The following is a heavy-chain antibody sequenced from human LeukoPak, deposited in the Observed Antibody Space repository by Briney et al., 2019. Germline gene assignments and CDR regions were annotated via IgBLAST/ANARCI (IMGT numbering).Heavy chain of an antibody. V-gene: IGHV3-30-3*01. Sequence: GGPLSLSCAASGFTFSSYVMHWVRQAPGKGLEWVAVISYDGSNKYYADSVKGRFTISRDNSKNTLYLQMNILRAEDTAVYYCARGAPHIAAAQPVDYWVRGTLVTVSS. J-gene: IGHJ4*02. CDR3: ARGAPHIAAAQPVDY. D-gene: IGHD6-13*01. CDR2: ISYDGSNK. CDR1: GFTFSSYV.